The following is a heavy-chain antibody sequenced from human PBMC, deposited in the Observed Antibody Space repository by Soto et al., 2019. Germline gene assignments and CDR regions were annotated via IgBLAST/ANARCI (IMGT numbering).Heavy chain of an antibody. D-gene: IGHD2-15*01. CDR1: GGSISSSSYY. J-gene: IGHJ4*02. CDR3: ARSPNVTYCSGGSCYRLDY. CDR2: IYYSGST. V-gene: IGHV4-39*07. Sequence: PSETLSLTCTVSGGSISSSSYYWGWIRQPPGKGLEWIGSIYYSGSTNYNPSLKSRVTISVDTSKNQFSLKLSSVSAADTAVYYCARSPNVTYCSGGSCYRLDYWGQGTLVTVSS.